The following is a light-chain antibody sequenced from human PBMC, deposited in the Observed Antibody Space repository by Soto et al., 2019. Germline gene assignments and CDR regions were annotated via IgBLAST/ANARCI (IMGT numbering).Light chain of an antibody. J-gene: IGLJ2*01. Sequence: QTVVTQEPSLTVSPGGTVTLTCASSTGAVTSGSYPNWLQQKPGQAPRALIYSTNYKHSWTPARFSGSLLRGKAALTLSGVQPEDEAVYYCLLYFGDAQVFGGGTKLTVL. CDR2: STN. CDR3: LLYFGDAQV. V-gene: IGLV7-43*01. CDR1: TGAVTSGSY.